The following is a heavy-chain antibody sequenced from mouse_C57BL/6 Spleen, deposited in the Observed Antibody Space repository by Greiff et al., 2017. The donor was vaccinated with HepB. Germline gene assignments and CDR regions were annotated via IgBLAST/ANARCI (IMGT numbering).Heavy chain of an antibody. Sequence: EVHLVESGGGLVKPGGSLKLSCAASGFTFSSYAMSWVRQTPEKRLEWVATISDGGSYTYYPDNVKGRFTISRDNAKNNLYLQMSHLKSEDTAMYYCARDGGNYGNWYFDVWGTGTTVTVSS. D-gene: IGHD2-1*01. CDR3: ARDGGNYGNWYFDV. CDR1: GFTFSSYA. J-gene: IGHJ1*03. CDR2: ISDGGSYT. V-gene: IGHV5-4*01.